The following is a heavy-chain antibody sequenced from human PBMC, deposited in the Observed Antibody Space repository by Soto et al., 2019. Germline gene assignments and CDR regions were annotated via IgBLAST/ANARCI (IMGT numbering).Heavy chain of an antibody. D-gene: IGHD1-1*01. CDR2: ISAHNGNT. V-gene: IGHV1-18*01. CDR3: ARGRYGDY. J-gene: IGHJ4*02. CDR1: GYAFTTYG. Sequence: QVHLVQSGAEVKKPGASVKVSCKGSGYAFTTYGITWVRQAPGQGLEWMGWISAHNGNTNYAQKRQGRVTVTRDTSTSTAYMELRSLRSDDTAVYYCARGRYGDYWRQGALVTVSS.